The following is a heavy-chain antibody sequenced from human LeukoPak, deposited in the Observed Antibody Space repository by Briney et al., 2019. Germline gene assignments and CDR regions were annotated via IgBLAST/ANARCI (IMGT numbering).Heavy chain of an antibody. Sequence: GASVKVSCKASGGTFSSYAISWVRQAPGQGLEWMGGIIPIFGTANYAQKFQGRVTMTRNTSISTAYMELSSLRSEDTAVYYCARGSSGTSFPWYYYGSGSRATRRRHYYMDVWGKGTTVTISS. CDR1: GGTFSSYA. CDR3: ARGSSGTSFPWYYYGSGSRATRRRHYYMDV. CDR2: IIPIFGTA. D-gene: IGHD3-10*01. J-gene: IGHJ6*03. V-gene: IGHV1-69*05.